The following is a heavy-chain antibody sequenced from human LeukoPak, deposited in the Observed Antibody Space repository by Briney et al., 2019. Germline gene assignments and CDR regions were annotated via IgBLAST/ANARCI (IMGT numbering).Heavy chain of an antibody. Sequence: GGSLRLSCAASGLTFSTSWMSWVRQAPGKGLEWVASMKHDGSEKYYVHSVKGRFTISRDNDKKPLYLQMNSLRAEDTAVYYCASPRYSSGDYWGQGTLVTVSS. CDR3: ASPRYSSGDY. CDR1: GLTFSTSW. J-gene: IGHJ4*02. D-gene: IGHD6-19*01. V-gene: IGHV3-7*01. CDR2: MKHDGSEK.